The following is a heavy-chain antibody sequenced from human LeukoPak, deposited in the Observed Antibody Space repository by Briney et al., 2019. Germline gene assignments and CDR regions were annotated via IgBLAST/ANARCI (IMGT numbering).Heavy chain of an antibody. J-gene: IGHJ6*02. CDR1: GYTFTGYY. CDR2: INPNSGGT. Sequence: GASVKVSCKASGYTFTGYYMHWVQQAPGQGLEWMGWINPNSGGTNYAQKFQGRVTMTRDTSISTAYMELSRLRSDDTAVYYCARDIVVVVAATLALPYYGMDVWGQGTTVTVSS. D-gene: IGHD2-15*01. V-gene: IGHV1-2*02. CDR3: ARDIVVVVAATLALPYYGMDV.